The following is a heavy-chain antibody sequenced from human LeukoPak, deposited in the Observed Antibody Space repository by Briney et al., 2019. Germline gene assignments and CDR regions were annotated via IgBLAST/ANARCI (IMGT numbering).Heavy chain of an antibody. CDR1: GFTFSSYG. J-gene: IGHJ4*02. CDR2: IRYDGSNK. V-gene: IGHV3-30*02. D-gene: IGHD6-19*01. Sequence: PGGSLRLSCAASGFTFSSYGMHWVRQAPGKGLEWVAFIRYDGSNKYYADSVKGRFTISRDNSKNTLYLQMNSLRAEDTAVYYCAKDHSGIAVAGTPDYWGQGTLVTVSS. CDR3: AKDHSGIAVAGTPDY.